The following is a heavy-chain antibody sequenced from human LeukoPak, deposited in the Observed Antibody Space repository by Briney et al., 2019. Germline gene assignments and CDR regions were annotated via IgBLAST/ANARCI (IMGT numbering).Heavy chain of an antibody. Sequence: ASVKVSCKASGYTFTSYDINWVRQATGQELEWMGWMNPNSGNTGYAQKFQGRVTMTRNTSISTAYMELSSLRSEDTAVYYCARGTLRYFDWLALGIWGQGTMVTVSS. CDR3: ARGTLRYFDWLALGI. D-gene: IGHD3-9*01. V-gene: IGHV1-8*01. CDR2: MNPNSGNT. CDR1: GYTFTSYD. J-gene: IGHJ3*02.